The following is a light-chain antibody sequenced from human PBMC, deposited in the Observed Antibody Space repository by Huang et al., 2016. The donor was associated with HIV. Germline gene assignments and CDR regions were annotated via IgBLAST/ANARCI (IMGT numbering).Light chain of an antibody. Sequence: IVLTQSPATLSLSPGERATLSCCASQNVNTNLAWYQQNPGQPLRLLICGASTRATGIPSKFIGSGSGTEFTLTISSLQSEDFAVFYCEQYDVWPLTFGGGTKVEIK. CDR3: EQYDVWPLT. J-gene: IGKJ4*01. CDR2: GAS. V-gene: IGKV3-15*01. CDR1: QNVNTN.